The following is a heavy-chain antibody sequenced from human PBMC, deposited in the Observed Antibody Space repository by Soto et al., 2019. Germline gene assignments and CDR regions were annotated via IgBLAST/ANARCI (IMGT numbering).Heavy chain of an antibody. CDR2: ISSSSSYI. J-gene: IGHJ3*02. D-gene: IGHD3-10*01. Sequence: PGGTLRLSCAASGFTFSSYSRNWVRQAPGKGLEWVSSISSSSSYIYYADSVRGRFTISRDNSNNTLYLQMNSLRAEDTAVYYCARGMYGSGSYYIGDAFDMWGQGTMVTVS. CDR3: ARGMYGSGSYYIGDAFDM. V-gene: IGHV3-21*04. CDR1: GFTFSSYS.